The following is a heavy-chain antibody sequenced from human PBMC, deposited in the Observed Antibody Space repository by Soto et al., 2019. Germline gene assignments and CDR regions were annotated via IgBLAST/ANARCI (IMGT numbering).Heavy chain of an antibody. J-gene: IGHJ6*02. V-gene: IGHV4-61*01. CDR3: AREIAGYCSGGSCPMYYYGMDV. CDR1: GGSVSSGSYY. D-gene: IGHD2-15*01. CDR2: IYYSGST. Sequence: LSLTCTVSGGSVSSGSYYWSWIRQPPGKGLEWIGYIYYSGSTNYNTSLKSRVTISVDTSKNQFSLKLSSVTAADTAVYYCAREIAGYCSGGSCPMYYYGMDVWGQGTTVTVSS.